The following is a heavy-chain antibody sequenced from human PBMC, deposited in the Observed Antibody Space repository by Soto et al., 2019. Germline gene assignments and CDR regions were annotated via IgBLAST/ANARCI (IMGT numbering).Heavy chain of an antibody. Sequence: PSETLSLTCTVSGGSISSGDYYWTWIRQTPGRGLEYIGYINYSESTYYNPSLQSRFTISIDTSKNQFSLKLSSVTAADTAVYHCARGDSTMAFPYYWGQGTLVTVSS. J-gene: IGHJ4*02. D-gene: IGHD3-10*01. CDR3: ARGDSTMAFPYY. V-gene: IGHV4-30-4*01. CDR1: GGSISSGDYY. CDR2: INYSEST.